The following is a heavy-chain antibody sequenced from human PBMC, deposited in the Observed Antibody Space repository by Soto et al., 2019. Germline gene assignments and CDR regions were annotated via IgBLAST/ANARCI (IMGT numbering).Heavy chain of an antibody. CDR3: ARDRPYGSGSYFSYFDC. V-gene: IGHV3-30-3*01. CDR1: GFTFSSYA. CDR2: ISYDGSNK. J-gene: IGHJ4*02. D-gene: IGHD3-10*01. Sequence: PGGSLRLSCAAPGFTFSSYAMHWVRQAPGKGLEWVAVISYDGSNKYYADSVKGRFTISRDNSKNTLYLQMNSLRAEDTAVYYCARDRPYGSGSYFSYFDCWGQGTLVTVSS.